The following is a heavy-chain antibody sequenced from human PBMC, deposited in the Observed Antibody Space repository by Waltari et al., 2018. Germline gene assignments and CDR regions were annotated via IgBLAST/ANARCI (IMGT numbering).Heavy chain of an antibody. CDR1: GGSISDNYY. CDR3: ARSRGYSGYSDY. V-gene: IGHV4-38-2*01. CDR2: VFGKSAST. D-gene: IGHD5-12*01. Sequence: QVQLQESGPGLVKPSETLSLTCAVSGGSISDNYYWNWIRQPPGKGLEWIGNVFGKSASTYYNPSLKSRVTISKDTSKNQFFLKLSSVTAADTAVYYCARSRGYSGYSDYWGQGVLVTVSS. J-gene: IGHJ4*02.